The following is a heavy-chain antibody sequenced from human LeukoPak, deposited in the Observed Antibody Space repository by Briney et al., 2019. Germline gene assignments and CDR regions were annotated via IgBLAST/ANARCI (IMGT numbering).Heavy chain of an antibody. V-gene: IGHV3-9*01. CDR1: GFTFDDYA. Sequence: PGRSLRLSCAASGFTFDDYAMHWVRQAPGKGLEWVSGISWNSGSVDYADSVKGRFTISRDNAKNSLYLQMNSLRTEDTALYYCAKDIAPRSSWYFYFDYWGQGTLVTVSS. J-gene: IGHJ4*02. D-gene: IGHD6-13*01. CDR2: ISWNSGSV. CDR3: AKDIAPRSSWYFYFDY.